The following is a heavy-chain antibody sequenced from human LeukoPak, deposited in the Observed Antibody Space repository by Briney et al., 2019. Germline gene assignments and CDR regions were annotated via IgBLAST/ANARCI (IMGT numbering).Heavy chain of an antibody. J-gene: IGHJ4*02. CDR3: ALLSGLRDDKPFDY. CDR2: IYYSGST. Sequence: PSETLSLTCTVSGGSISSYYWSWIRQPPGKGLEWIGYIYYSGSTNYNPSLKSRVTISVDTSKNQFSLKLSSVTAADTAVYYCALLSGLRDDKPFDYWGQGNLVTVSS. V-gene: IGHV4-59*01. D-gene: IGHD4-17*01. CDR1: GGSISSYY.